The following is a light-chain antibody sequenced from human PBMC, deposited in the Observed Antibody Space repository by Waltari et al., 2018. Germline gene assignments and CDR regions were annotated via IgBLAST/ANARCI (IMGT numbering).Light chain of an antibody. CDR1: QSVTSIA. CDR2: GAS. J-gene: IGKJ4*01. Sequence: ETVSTQPPGTLPLSPGERATLPCRASQSVTSIALSWYQQKPGQAPSLHIYGASRRATGIPDRFSGSGSGTDFTLTISRLEPEDFAVYYCQHYDGLVVTFGGGTKVEI. CDR3: QHYDGLVVT. V-gene: IGKV3-20*01.